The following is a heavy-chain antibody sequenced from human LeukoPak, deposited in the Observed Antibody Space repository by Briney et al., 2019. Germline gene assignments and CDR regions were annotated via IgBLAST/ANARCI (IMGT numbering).Heavy chain of an antibody. Sequence: GGSLRLSCAVSRFTFRSYWMTWVRQAPGEGLEWVANIKQDGSEKFYVDSVKGRFTISRDNAKNSLFLQMNNLRAEDTAAYYCARGDGDYGGWYFDLWGRGTPVTVSS. CDR3: ARGDGDYGGWYFDL. D-gene: IGHD4-23*01. CDR1: RFTFRSYW. J-gene: IGHJ2*01. CDR2: IKQDGSEK. V-gene: IGHV3-7*01.